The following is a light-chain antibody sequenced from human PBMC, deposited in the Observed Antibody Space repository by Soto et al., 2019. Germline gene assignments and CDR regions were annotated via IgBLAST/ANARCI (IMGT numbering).Light chain of an antibody. V-gene: IGLV2-8*01. CDR3: SSYAGSNNPVI. J-gene: IGLJ2*01. Sequence: QSALTQPPSASGSPGQSVTISCNGTSSDVGGYNYVSWYQQHPGKAPKFLIFEVSRRPSGVPDRFSGSKSGNTASLTVSGLQADDEADYYCSSYAGSNNPVIFGGGTKLTVL. CDR1: SSDVGGYNY. CDR2: EVS.